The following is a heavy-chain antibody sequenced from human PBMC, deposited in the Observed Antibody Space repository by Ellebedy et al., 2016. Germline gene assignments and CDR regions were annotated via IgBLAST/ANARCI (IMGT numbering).Heavy chain of an antibody. J-gene: IGHJ4*02. CDR2: ISSSSSYI. CDR3: ARGDGEYCSSPIDY. D-gene: IGHD2-2*01. CDR1: GFTFSRYG. V-gene: IGHV3-21*01. Sequence: GGSLRLXCAASGFTFSRYGMNWVRQAPGKGLEWVSCISSSSSYIYYADSMKGRFTISRDNAKNSLYLQMNSLRAEDTAVYYCARGDGEYCSSPIDYWGQGTLVTVSS.